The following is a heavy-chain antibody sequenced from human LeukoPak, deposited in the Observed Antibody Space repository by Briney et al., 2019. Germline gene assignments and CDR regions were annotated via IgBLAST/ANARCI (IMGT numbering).Heavy chain of an antibody. CDR3: PRAGRRDFWGGDHWYFDL. V-gene: IGHV1-69*01. CDR1: GGTFSSYA. Sequence: SVKVSCMVSGGTFSSYAISWVRQAPGQGLEWMGGIIAMFGTVHYAQKFQGRVTINADESTSTVYMEMSSLRSEDTAVYYCPRAGRRDFWGGDHWYFDLWGRGTLVTVSS. D-gene: IGHD3-3*01. J-gene: IGHJ2*01. CDR2: IIAMFGTV.